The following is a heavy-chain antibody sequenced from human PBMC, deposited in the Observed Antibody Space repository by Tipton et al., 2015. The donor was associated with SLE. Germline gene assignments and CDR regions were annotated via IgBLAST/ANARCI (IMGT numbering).Heavy chain of an antibody. J-gene: IGHJ4*02. Sequence: QLVQSGAEVKKPGASVKVSCKASGFTFTDYYVHWVRLAPGQGLEWMGRITPNSGGTNYAQKFQGRVTMTRDTSISTAYMDLTSLSSDDTAVYYCATESGGGYFDYWGQGTLVTVSS. CDR2: ITPNSGGT. CDR3: ATESGGGYFDY. V-gene: IGHV1-2*06. CDR1: GFTFTDYY. D-gene: IGHD3-16*01.